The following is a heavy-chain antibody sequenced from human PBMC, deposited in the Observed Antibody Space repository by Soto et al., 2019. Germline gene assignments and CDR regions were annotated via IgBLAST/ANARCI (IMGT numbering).Heavy chain of an antibody. CDR3: ASRYYDSSGYYGVDY. Sequence: PSETLSLTCTVSGGSISSSCYYWGWIRQPPGKGLEWIGSIYYSGSTYYNPSLKSRVTISVDTSKNQFSLKLSSVTAADTAVYYCASRYYDSSGYYGVDYWGHGTLVTISS. D-gene: IGHD3-22*01. J-gene: IGHJ4*01. V-gene: IGHV4-39*01. CDR1: GGSISSSCYY. CDR2: IYYSGST.